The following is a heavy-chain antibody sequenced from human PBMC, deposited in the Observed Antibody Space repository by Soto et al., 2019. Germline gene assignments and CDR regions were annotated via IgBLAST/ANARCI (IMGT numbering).Heavy chain of an antibody. D-gene: IGHD3-16*01. J-gene: IGHJ6*02. Sequence: QPGGSLRLSCAATGLTFGNYAMSWIRQSPGTGLEGVSGISANGVTTSYSDSVKGRFSIFRDTSDNTATLYLQMNSLRVDDSAIYFCASRGRYYSLDVWGHGTTVTVSS. V-gene: IGHV3-23*01. CDR2: ISANGVTT. CDR3: ASRGRYYSLDV. CDR1: GLTFGNYA.